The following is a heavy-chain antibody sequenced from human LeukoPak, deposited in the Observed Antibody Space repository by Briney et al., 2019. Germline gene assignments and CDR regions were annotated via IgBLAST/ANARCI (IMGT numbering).Heavy chain of an antibody. Sequence: GGSLRLSCAASGFTFSSYSMNWVRQAPGKGLEWVSSISSSSSYIYYADSVKGRFTISRDNAKNSLYLQMNSLRAEDTAVYYCAKDMGYYDFWSGYLTYFDYWGQGTLVTVSS. CDR2: ISSSSSYI. CDR1: GFTFSSYS. D-gene: IGHD3-3*01. V-gene: IGHV3-21*01. J-gene: IGHJ4*02. CDR3: AKDMGYYDFWSGYLTYFDY.